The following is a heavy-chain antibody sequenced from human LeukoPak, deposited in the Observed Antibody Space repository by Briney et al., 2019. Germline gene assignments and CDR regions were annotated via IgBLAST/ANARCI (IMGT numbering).Heavy chain of an antibody. J-gene: IGHJ6*02. V-gene: IGHV3-21*01. CDR2: ISTSSSYI. CDR1: GFTFSSYW. CDR3: ARTIAAAGNYYYYGMDV. D-gene: IGHD6-13*01. Sequence: GGSLRLSCAASGFTFSSYWMHWVRQAPGKGLEWVSSISTSSSYIYYADSVKGRFTISRDNAKSSLYLQMNSLRAEDTAMYYCARTIAAAGNYYYYGMDVWGQGTTVTVSS.